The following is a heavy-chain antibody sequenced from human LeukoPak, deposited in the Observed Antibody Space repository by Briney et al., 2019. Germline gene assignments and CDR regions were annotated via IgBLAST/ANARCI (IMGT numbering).Heavy chain of an antibody. D-gene: IGHD2-2*01. CDR2: INHSGST. CDR1: GGSISSHY. V-gene: IGHV4-34*01. J-gene: IGHJ3*02. CDR3: ARAIHAAAFDI. Sequence: SETLSLTCTVSGGSISSHYWSWIRQPPGKGLEWIGEINHSGSTNYNPSLKGRVTISVDTSKNQFSLKLSSVTAADTAVYYCARAIHAAAFDIWGQGTMVTVSS.